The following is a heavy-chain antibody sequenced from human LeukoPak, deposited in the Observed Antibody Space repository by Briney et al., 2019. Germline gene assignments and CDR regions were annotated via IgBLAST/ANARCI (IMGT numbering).Heavy chain of an antibody. CDR2: IYYSGST. J-gene: IGHJ4*02. Sequence: PSETLSLTCTVSGRSISSYYWSWTRQPPGKGLECLGYIYYSGSTNYNPALKSRVTISVDTPKNQFSLKLSSVTAADTAVYYCARAPYDSGGYYDYYFDYWGQGTLVTVSS. V-gene: IGHV4-59*08. D-gene: IGHD3-22*01. CDR1: GRSISSYY. CDR3: ARAPYDSGGYYDYYFDY.